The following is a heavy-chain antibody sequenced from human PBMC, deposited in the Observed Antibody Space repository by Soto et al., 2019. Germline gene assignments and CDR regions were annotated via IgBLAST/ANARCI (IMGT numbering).Heavy chain of an antibody. CDR2: IDPSDSDA. CDR1: GYMFTRYW. V-gene: IGHV5-51*01. CDR3: ARRARDLRGHYYPYNWFDH. J-gene: IGHJ5*02. Sequence: EEQLVQSGAEVRKPGESLKISCNSSGYMFTRYWIAWVRQTSGKGREWIGIIDPSDSDARYSPSFQDQVTISADRSTKSVFLQWDNLESSDNAVYFCARRARDLRGHYYPYNWFDHWCQGTLVNVST. D-gene: IGHD3-10*01.